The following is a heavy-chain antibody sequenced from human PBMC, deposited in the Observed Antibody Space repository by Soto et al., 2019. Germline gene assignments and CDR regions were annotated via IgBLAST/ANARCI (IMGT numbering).Heavy chain of an antibody. D-gene: IGHD6-19*01. CDR3: ARDTSSGWAFDY. Sequence: GGSLRLCCAASGFTFRSDSMNWVRQAPGKGLEWVSSISSSSSYIYYADSVKGRFTISRDNAKNSLYLQMNSLRAEDTAVYYCARDTSSGWAFDYWGQGTLVTVSS. J-gene: IGHJ4*02. V-gene: IGHV3-21*01. CDR1: GFTFRSDS. CDR2: ISSSSSYI.